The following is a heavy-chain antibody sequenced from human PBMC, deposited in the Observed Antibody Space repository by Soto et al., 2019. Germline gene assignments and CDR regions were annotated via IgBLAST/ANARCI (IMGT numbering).Heavy chain of an antibody. CDR3: TTDSYTSVIVVRFDY. D-gene: IGHD3-22*01. CDR2: IKSKGHGGTT. Sequence: EVQLVESGGGLVKPGGSLRLSCAASGFAFSNARINWVRQAPGKGLEWVGRIKSKGHGGTTDFAAPVRGRFAISRDDSRNLVYMQMNSLNTEDTAVYYCTTDSYTSVIVVRFDYWGHGTLVTVSS. CDR1: GFAFSNAR. J-gene: IGHJ4*01. V-gene: IGHV3-15*07.